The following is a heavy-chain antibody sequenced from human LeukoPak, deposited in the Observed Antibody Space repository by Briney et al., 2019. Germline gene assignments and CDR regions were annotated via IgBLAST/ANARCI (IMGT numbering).Heavy chain of an antibody. Sequence: SVKVSCKASGGTFSSYAISWVRQAPGQGLEWMGRIIPIFGIANYAQKFQGRVTITADKSTSTAYMELSSLRSEGTAVYYCARGGRYYYDSSGYYDYWGQGTLVTVSS. D-gene: IGHD3-22*01. CDR3: ARGGRYYYDSSGYYDY. CDR1: GGTFSSYA. CDR2: IIPIFGIA. J-gene: IGHJ4*02. V-gene: IGHV1-69*04.